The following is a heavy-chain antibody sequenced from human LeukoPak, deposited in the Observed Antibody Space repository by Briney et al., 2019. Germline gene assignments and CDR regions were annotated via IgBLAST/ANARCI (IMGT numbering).Heavy chain of an antibody. CDR3: ARTRYYDYVWGSYRYEDY. V-gene: IGHV1-69*05. D-gene: IGHD3-16*02. CDR1: GGTFSSYA. J-gene: IGHJ4*02. CDR2: IIPIFGTA. Sequence: GSSVKVSCKASGGTFSSYAISWVRQAPGQGLEWMGRIIPIFGTANYAQKFQGRVTITTDESTSTAYMELSSLRSEDTAVYYCARTRYYDYVWGSYRYEDYWGQGTLVTVSS.